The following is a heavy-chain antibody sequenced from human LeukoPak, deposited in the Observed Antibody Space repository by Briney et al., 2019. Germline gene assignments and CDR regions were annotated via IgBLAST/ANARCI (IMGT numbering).Heavy chain of an antibody. J-gene: IGHJ4*02. V-gene: IGHV3-11*04. Sequence: GGSLRLTCVASGFTFSDYYMSWIRQAPGKGLEWLSYIRSSGTTIHYADSVKGRFTISRDNAKNSLYLQVNSLRAEDTAVYYCARDRGAVTDVFDYWGQGTLVTVSS. CDR2: IRSSGTTI. D-gene: IGHD6-19*01. CDR1: GFTFSDYY. CDR3: ARDRGAVTDVFDY.